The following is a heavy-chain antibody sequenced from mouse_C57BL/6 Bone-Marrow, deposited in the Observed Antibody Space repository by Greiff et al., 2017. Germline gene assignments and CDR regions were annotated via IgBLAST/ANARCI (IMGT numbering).Heavy chain of an antibody. CDR3: ARERFLYFDY. CDR2: INYDGSST. CDR1: GFTFSDYY. Sequence: EVQLVESEGGLVQPGRSMKLSCTASGFTFSDYYMAWVRQVPEKGLEWVANINYDGSSTYCLDSLKRRFIISRDNAKNILYLQMSSLKSEDTATYYCARERFLYFDYWGQGTTLTVSS. V-gene: IGHV5-16*01. J-gene: IGHJ2*01.